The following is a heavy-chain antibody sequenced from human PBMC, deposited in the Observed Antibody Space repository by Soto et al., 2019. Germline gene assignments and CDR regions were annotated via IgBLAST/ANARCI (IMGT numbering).Heavy chain of an antibody. Sequence: LRLSCAASGFTFRGFPMHWVRQAPGKGLEWVALISSDTSIKNYADSAKGRFTISRDNSRTTLYLQMDSLRTEDTAVYFCARASGWYYFDYWGQGALVTVSA. CDR3: ARASGWYYFDY. D-gene: IGHD6-19*01. CDR2: ISSDTSIK. V-gene: IGHV3-30-3*01. J-gene: IGHJ4*02. CDR1: GFTFRGFP.